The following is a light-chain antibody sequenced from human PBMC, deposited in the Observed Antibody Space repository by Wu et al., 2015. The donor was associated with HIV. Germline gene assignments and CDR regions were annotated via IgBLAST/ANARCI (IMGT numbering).Light chain of an antibody. Sequence: EIVLTQSPATLSLSPGERATLSCRASQSVRNYLAWFQQKPGQAPRLLIYGASTRATGIPARFSGSGSGTEFTLTISSMQSEDFAVYYCQQYNNGPRTFGQGTERWKSN. CDR1: QSVRNY. V-gene: IGKV3-15*01. J-gene: IGKJ1*01. CDR3: QQYNNGPRT. CDR2: GAS.